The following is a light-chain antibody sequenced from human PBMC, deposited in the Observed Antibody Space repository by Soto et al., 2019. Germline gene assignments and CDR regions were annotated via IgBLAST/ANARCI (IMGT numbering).Light chain of an antibody. J-gene: IGLJ3*02. CDR1: SSNMGSIT. CDR2: SND. V-gene: IGLV1-44*01. CDR3: PTWDVSLSGWV. Sequence: QSVLTQAPSASGTPGQRVTISCSRGSSNMGSITVNWYQHLPGTAPKLLIYSNDQRPSGVPDRFSGSKSGTSASLAISGLQSEDEADYFCPTWDVSLSGWVFGGGTKLTVL.